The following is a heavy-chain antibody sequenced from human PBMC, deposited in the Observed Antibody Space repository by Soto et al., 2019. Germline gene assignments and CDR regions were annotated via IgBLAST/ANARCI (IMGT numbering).Heavy chain of an antibody. CDR1: CGSISSGDYY. CDR2: IYYSGSI. CDR3: ARTLKVATRPSSHFYYYYGLDV. D-gene: IGHD6-6*01. Sequence: QVHLHESGPGLVKPSQTLSLTCIVSCGSISSGDYYWTWIRQPRGTGLEWIGYIYYSGSIYYNPSLKSRLTISVDTSKNQFSLMLRSVTDADTAVYYCARTLKVATRPSSHFYYYYGLDVWCQGPKATASS. J-gene: IGHJ6*02. V-gene: IGHV4-30-4*01.